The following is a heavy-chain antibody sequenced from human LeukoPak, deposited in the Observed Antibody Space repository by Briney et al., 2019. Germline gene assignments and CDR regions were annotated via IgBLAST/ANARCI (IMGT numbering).Heavy chain of an antibody. CDR2: INHSGST. D-gene: IGHD5-18*01. CDR1: GGSFSGYY. CDR3: ARRERGYSYGSFDY. J-gene: IGHJ4*02. V-gene: IGHV4-34*01. Sequence: SETLSLTCAVYGGSFSGYYWSWIRQPPGKGLEWIGEINHSGSTNYNPSLKSRVTISVDTSKNQFSQKLNSVTAADTAVYYCARRERGYSYGSFDYWGQGTLVTVSS.